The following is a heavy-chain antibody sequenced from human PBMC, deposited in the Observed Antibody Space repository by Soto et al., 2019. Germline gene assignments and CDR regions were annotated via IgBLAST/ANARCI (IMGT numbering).Heavy chain of an antibody. V-gene: IGHV1-18*01. Sequence: QIYLVQSGAEVKKPGASVKVSCKASGYTFTSYGIIWVRQAPGQGLEWMGWINTKNGNTHYAQKLQGRVTMTTDTSTTTAYMELRSLRTDDTAVYLWARDQEPYSTGWYYWGQGTLVTVSS. CDR2: INTKNGNT. J-gene: IGHJ4*02. CDR3: ARDQEPYSTGWYY. CDR1: GYTFTSYG. D-gene: IGHD6-19*01.